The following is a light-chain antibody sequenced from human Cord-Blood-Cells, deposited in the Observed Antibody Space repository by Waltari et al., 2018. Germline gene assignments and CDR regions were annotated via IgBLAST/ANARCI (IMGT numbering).Light chain of an antibody. CDR1: QGISSA. V-gene: IGKV1-13*02. CDR3: QQFNIYPLT. CDR2: DDS. Sequence: AIQFTQSPSPLSASVGDRVTITCRASQGISSALAWDQQKQGTAPKLLIYDDSSLESGVPSRFSGIRSGTDCALTISRLQPEDVATYVCQQFNIYPLTFGGRTKVAIK. J-gene: IGKJ4*01.